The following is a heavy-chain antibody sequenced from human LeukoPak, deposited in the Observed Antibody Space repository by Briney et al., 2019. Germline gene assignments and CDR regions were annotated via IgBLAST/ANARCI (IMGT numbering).Heavy chain of an antibody. D-gene: IGHD6-13*01. CDR2: IYYSGST. J-gene: IGHJ4*02. CDR1: GGSISGFY. CDR3: ARYIAAAGIFDY. Sequence: PSETLSLTCTVSGGSISGFYWNWIRQPPGKGLEWIGYIYYSGSTNYNPSLKSRVTISVDTSKNQFSLKLSSVTAADTAVYYCARYIAAAGIFDYWGQGTLVTVSS. V-gene: IGHV4-59*12.